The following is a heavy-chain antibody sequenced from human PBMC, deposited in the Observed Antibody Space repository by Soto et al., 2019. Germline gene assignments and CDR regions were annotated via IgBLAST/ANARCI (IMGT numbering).Heavy chain of an antibody. Sequence: GGSLRLSCAASGFTFSSYGMHWVRQAPGKGLEWVAVISYDGSNKYYADSVKGRFTISRDNSKNTLYLQMNSLRAEDTAVYYCAKDPSFQRFLESGWFDPWGQGTLVTVSS. D-gene: IGHD3-3*01. CDR1: GFTFSSYG. CDR3: AKDPSFQRFLESGWFDP. V-gene: IGHV3-30*18. J-gene: IGHJ5*02. CDR2: ISYDGSNK.